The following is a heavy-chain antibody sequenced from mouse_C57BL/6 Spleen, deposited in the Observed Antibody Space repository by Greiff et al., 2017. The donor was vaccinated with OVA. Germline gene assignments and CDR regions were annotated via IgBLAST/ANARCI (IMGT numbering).Heavy chain of an antibody. CDR1: GYAFTNYL. CDR3: ARRPYYYGSTDWYFDV. Sequence: QVQLQQSGAELVRPGTSVKVSCKASGYAFTNYLIEWVKQRPGQGLEWIGVINPGSGGTNYNEKFKGKATLTADKSSSTAYMQLSSLTSEDSAVYFCARRPYYYGSTDWYFDVWGTGTTVTVSS. V-gene: IGHV1-54*01. D-gene: IGHD1-1*01. CDR2: INPGSGGT. J-gene: IGHJ1*03.